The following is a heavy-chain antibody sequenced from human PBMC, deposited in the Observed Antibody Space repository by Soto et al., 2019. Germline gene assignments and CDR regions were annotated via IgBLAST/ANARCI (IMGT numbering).Heavy chain of an antibody. Sequence: WASVKVSCKASGGTFSSYAISWVRQAPGQGLEWMGGIIPIFGTANYAQKFQGRVTITADKSTSTAYMELSSLRSEDTAVYYCASVDTASRGFWGSFDYWGQGTLVTVSS. CDR2: IIPIFGTA. J-gene: IGHJ4*02. CDR1: GGTFSSYA. V-gene: IGHV1-69*06. CDR3: ASVDTASRGFWGSFDY. D-gene: IGHD5-18*01.